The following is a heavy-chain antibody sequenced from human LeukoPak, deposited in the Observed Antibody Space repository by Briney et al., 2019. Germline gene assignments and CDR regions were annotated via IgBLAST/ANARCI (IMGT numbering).Heavy chain of an antibody. J-gene: IGHJ4*02. Sequence: ASVKVSCKASGYTFTGYYMHWVRQAPGQGLEWMGWINPNSGGTSYAQKFQGRVTMTRDTSISTAYMELSRLRSDDTAVYYCASHSWLVLTLYYWGQGTLVTVSS. CDR2: INPNSGGT. D-gene: IGHD6-19*01. CDR3: ASHSWLVLTLYY. V-gene: IGHV1-2*02. CDR1: GYTFTGYY.